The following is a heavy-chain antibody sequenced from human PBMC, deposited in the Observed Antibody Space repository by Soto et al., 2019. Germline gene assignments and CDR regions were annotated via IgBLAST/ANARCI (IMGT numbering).Heavy chain of an antibody. CDR3: ARDGPTYYDFWSGYPNWFDP. CDR2: ISAYNGNT. Sequence: QVQLVQSGAEVKKPGASVKVSCKASGYTFTSYGISWVRQAPGQGLEWMGWISAYNGNTNYAQKLQGRVTMTPDTSTSTAYMELRSLRSDDTAVYYCARDGPTYYDFWSGYPNWFDPWGQGTLVTVSS. D-gene: IGHD3-3*01. CDR1: GYTFTSYG. J-gene: IGHJ5*02. V-gene: IGHV1-18*01.